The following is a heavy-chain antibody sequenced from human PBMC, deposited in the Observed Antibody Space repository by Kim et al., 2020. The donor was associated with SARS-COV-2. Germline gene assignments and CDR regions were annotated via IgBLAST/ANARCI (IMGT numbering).Heavy chain of an antibody. CDR3: AKDQSGNYYYYYGMEV. CDR2: ISGSGDST. V-gene: IGHV3-23*01. J-gene: IGHJ6*01. Sequence: GGSLRLSCAASGFMFSSHAMTWVRQAPGKGLERVSVISGSGDSTYYADSVKGRFTISRDNSKNTLYLQMNSLRAEDTALYFCAKDQSGNYYYYYGMEVWG. D-gene: IGHD1-26*01. CDR1: GFMFSSHA.